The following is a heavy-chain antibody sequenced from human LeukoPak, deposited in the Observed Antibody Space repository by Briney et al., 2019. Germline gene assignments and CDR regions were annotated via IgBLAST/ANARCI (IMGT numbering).Heavy chain of an antibody. J-gene: IGHJ5*02. CDR3: ARVVAGNWFDP. CDR1: GYTFTGYY. Sequence: ASVKVSFKASGYTFTGYYMHWVRQAPGQGLEWTGWINPNSGGTNYAQKFQGRVTMTRDTSITTAYMELSRLRSDDTAVYYCARVVAGNWFDPWGQGTLVTVSS. V-gene: IGHV1-2*02. CDR2: INPNSGGT. D-gene: IGHD6-19*01.